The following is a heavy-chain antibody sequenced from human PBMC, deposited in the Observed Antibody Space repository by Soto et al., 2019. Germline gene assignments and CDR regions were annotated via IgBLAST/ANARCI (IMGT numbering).Heavy chain of an antibody. CDR3: ARHPERLAEIGWFDP. CDR1: GFTFSSYS. CDR2: ISSSSSTI. Sequence: EVQLVESGGGLVQPGGSLRLSCAASGFTFSSYSMNWVRQAPGKGLEWVSYISSSSSTIYYADSVKGRFTISRDNAKNSLYLQMNSLRADDTAVYYCARHPERLAEIGWFDPWGQGTLVTVSS. J-gene: IGHJ5*02. V-gene: IGHV3-48*01. D-gene: IGHD6-13*01.